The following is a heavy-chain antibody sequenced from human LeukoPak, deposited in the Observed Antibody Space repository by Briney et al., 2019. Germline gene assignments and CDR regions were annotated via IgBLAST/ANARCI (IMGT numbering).Heavy chain of an antibody. V-gene: IGHV3-7*01. Sequence: GGSLSLSCAASGFTFSNYWMSWVRQAPGKGLEWVANIKEDGSEKYYVDSVKGRFTISRDNARNSLYLQMNSLRAEDTAVYYCASGRLLGYWGQGTLVTVSS. CDR3: ASGRLLGY. CDR1: GFTFSNYW. J-gene: IGHJ4*02. CDR2: IKEDGSEK. D-gene: IGHD2-15*01.